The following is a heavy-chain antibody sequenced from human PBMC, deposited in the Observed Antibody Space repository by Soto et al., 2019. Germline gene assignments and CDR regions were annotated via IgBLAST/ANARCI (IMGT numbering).Heavy chain of an antibody. V-gene: IGHV4-59*01. CDR1: GGSISSYY. CDR2: IYYSGST. J-gene: IGHJ6*02. CDR3: ARVRLLGSGYYGMDV. Sequence: SETLSLTCTVSGGSISSYYWSWIRQPPGKGLEWIGYIYYSGSTNYNPSLKSRVTISVDTSKNQFSLKLSSVTAADTAVYYCARVRLLGSGYYGMDVWGQGTTVTVSS. D-gene: IGHD2-15*01.